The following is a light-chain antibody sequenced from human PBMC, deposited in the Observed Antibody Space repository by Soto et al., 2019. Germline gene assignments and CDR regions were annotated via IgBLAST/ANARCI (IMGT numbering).Light chain of an antibody. Sequence: QSVLTQPPSVSGAPGQRVTISCTGSSSNIGAGYDVHWYQQLPGTAPKLLIYGNSNRPSGVPDRFSGSKSGTSASLAITGLQAEDEADYYCQSYDISLSGWVFGGGTKPTVL. CDR2: GNS. J-gene: IGLJ3*02. V-gene: IGLV1-40*01. CDR3: QSYDISLSGWV. CDR1: SSNIGAGYD.